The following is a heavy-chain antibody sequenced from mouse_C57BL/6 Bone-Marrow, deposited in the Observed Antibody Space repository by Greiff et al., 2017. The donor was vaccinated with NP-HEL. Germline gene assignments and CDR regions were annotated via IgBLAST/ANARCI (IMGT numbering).Heavy chain of an antibody. Sequence: VQLQQPGTELVKPGASVKLSCKASGYTFTSYWMHWVKQRPGQGLEWIGNINPSNGGTNYNEKFKSKATLTVDKSSSTAYMQLSSLTSEDSAVYYCARWGYGSSRRYFDVWGTGTTVTVSS. V-gene: IGHV1-53*01. CDR3: ARWGYGSSRRYFDV. D-gene: IGHD1-1*01. CDR2: INPSNGGT. CDR1: GYTFTSYW. J-gene: IGHJ1*03.